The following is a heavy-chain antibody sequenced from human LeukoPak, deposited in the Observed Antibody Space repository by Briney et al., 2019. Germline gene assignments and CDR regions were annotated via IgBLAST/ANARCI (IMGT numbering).Heavy chain of an antibody. CDR3: ARDHRGVRDYFDY. J-gene: IGHJ4*02. V-gene: IGHV3-30*03. D-gene: IGHD3-10*01. CDR1: GLIFSSYG. CDR2: ISYDGSNK. Sequence: PGGSLRLSCAASGLIFSSYGMHWVRQAPGKGLEWVAVISYDGSNKYYADSVKGRFTISRDNSKNTLYLQMNSLRAEDTAVYYCARDHRGVRDYFDYWGQGTLVTVSS.